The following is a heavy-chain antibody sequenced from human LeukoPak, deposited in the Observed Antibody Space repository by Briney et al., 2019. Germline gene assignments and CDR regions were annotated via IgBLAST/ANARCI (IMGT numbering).Heavy chain of an antibody. Sequence: SVKVSCKASGGTFSSYAISWVRQAPGQGLEWMGGIIPIFGTANYAQKFQGRVTITTDESTSTAYMELSSLRSEDTAVYYCAREAVEMATGPLDYWGQGTLVAVSS. CDR3: AREAVEMATGPLDY. V-gene: IGHV1-69*05. CDR2: IIPIFGTA. D-gene: IGHD5-24*01. J-gene: IGHJ4*02. CDR1: GGTFSSYA.